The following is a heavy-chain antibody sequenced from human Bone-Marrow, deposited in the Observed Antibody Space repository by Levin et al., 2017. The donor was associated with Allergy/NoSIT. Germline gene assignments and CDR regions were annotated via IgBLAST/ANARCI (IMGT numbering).Heavy chain of an antibody. Sequence: SCAASGFTFSSYAMHWVRQAPGKGLEWVAVISYDGSNKYYADSVKGRFTISRDNSKNTLYLQMNSLRAEDTAVYYCARAAGSGNYYYYYYMDVWGKGTTVTVSS. J-gene: IGHJ6*03. V-gene: IGHV3-30-3*01. CDR3: ARAAGSGNYYYYYYMDV. CDR1: GFTFSSYA. CDR2: ISYDGSNK. D-gene: IGHD3-3*01.